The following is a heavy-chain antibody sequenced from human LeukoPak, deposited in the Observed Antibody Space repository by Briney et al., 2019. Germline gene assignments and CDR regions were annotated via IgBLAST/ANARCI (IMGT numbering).Heavy chain of an antibody. V-gene: IGHV3-53*01. CDR3: AKDLIGWSFDY. D-gene: IGHD2-15*01. Sequence: PGGSLRLSCAASGFTLSSNYMSWVRQAPGKGLEWVSVIYSGGSTYYSDSVKGRFTISRDNSKNTMYLQMNSLRAEDTAVYYCAKDLIGWSFDYWGEGTLVTVSS. CDR1: GFTLSSNY. CDR2: IYSGGST. J-gene: IGHJ4*02.